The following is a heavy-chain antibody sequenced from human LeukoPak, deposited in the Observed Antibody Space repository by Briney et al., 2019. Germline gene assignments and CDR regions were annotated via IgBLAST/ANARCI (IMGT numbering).Heavy chain of an antibody. CDR1: GFTFSSNY. V-gene: IGHV3-66*01. J-gene: IGHJ6*02. CDR3: ARGVIMHYYSYSAMDV. Sequence: GGSLRLSCAASGFTFSSNYMSWVRQAPGKGLEWVSVIYSGGSTYYSDSVTGRCTISRDNSKNTLYIQMNSLRAEDTAVYFCARGVIMHYYSYSAMDVWGQGTTVTVSS. CDR2: IYSGGST. D-gene: IGHD3-3*01.